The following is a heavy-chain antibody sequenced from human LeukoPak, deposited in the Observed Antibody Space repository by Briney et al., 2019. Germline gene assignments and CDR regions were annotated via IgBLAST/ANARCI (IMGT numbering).Heavy chain of an antibody. V-gene: IGHV3-7*01. CDR2: IKQDGSEK. CDR1: GFTFSSYW. CDR3: ARGVGSYDYVWGSYRYSLDY. J-gene: IGHJ4*02. Sequence: PGRSLRLSCAASGFTFSSYWMSWVRQAPGKGLEWVANIKQDGSEKYYVDSVKGRFTISRDNAKNSLYLQMNSLRAEDTAVYYCARGVGSYDYVWGSYRYSLDYWGQGTLVTVSS. D-gene: IGHD3-16*02.